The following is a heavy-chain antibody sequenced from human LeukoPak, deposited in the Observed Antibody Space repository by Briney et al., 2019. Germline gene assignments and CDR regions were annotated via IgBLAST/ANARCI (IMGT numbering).Heavy chain of an antibody. J-gene: IGHJ3*02. CDR1: GGSISSGGYY. D-gene: IGHD6-13*01. V-gene: IGHV4-30-2*01. Sequence: PSQTLSLTCTVSGGSISSGGYYWSWIRQPPGKGLEWIGYIYHSGSTYYNPSLKSRVTISVDRSKNQFSLKLSSVTAADTAVYYCARGMKELVRTRDAFDIWGQGTMVTVSS. CDR3: ARGMKELVRTRDAFDI. CDR2: IYHSGST.